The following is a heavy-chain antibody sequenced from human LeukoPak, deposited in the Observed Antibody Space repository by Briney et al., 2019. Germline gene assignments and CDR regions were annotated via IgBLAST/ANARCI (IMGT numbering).Heavy chain of an antibody. D-gene: IGHD3-10*01. CDR1: GYTFTSYY. V-gene: IGHV1-46*01. CDR3: AREYYYGSGSYGYAFDI. CDR2: INPSGGST. Sequence: GASVKVSCKASGYTFTSYYMHWVRQAPGQGLEWMGIINPSGGSTSYAQKFQGRVTMTRDTSISTAYMELSRLRSDDTAVYYCAREYYYGSGSYGYAFDIWGQGTMVTVSS. J-gene: IGHJ3*02.